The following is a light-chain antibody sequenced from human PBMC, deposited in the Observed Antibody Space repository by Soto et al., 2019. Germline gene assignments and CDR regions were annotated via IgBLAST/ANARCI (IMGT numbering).Light chain of an antibody. J-gene: IGLJ1*01. CDR1: SSNIGSNT. V-gene: IGLV1-44*01. Sequence: QSVLTQPPSASGTPGHGVTISCSGSSSNIGSNTVNWYQQLPGTAPKLLIYSNNQRPSGVPDRFSGSKSGTSASLAISGLQSEDEADYYCAAWDDSLNGYVLGTGTKVTVL. CDR2: SNN. CDR3: AAWDDSLNGYV.